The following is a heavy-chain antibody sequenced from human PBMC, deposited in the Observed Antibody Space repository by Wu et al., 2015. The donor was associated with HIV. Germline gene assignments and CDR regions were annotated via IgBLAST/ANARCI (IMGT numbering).Heavy chain of an antibody. V-gene: IGHV1-46*03. Sequence: QVQLVQSGAEVKKPGASVKVSCGTSGYTFTSYYMHWVRQAPGQGLEWMGIINPSGGSTSYAQKFQGRVTMTRDTSTSTVYMELSSLRSEDTAVYYCARVRILEWLPSDYWGQGTLVTVSS. CDR2: INPSGGST. CDR1: GYTFTSYY. CDR3: ARVRILEWLPSDY. D-gene: IGHD3-3*01. J-gene: IGHJ4*02.